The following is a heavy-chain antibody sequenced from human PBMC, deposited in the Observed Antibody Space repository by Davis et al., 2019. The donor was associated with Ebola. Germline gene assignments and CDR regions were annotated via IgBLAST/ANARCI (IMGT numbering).Heavy chain of an antibody. D-gene: IGHD3-22*01. CDR3: VKEDSSYYFGH. CDR1: GLTFSIYA. J-gene: IGHJ2*01. Sequence: GGSLRLSCAASGLTFSIYAMSWVRQGPGNTLEWISSISGSGDTTKYAESVKGRFTISRDNSKDTLYLQMNSLSSEDTAVYYCVKEDSSYYFGHWGRGTLVTVSS. CDR2: ISGSGDTT. V-gene: IGHV3-23*01.